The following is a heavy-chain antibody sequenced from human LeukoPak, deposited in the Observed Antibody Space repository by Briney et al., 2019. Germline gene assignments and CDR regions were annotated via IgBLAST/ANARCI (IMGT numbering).Heavy chain of an antibody. CDR2: ISGSGGST. Sequence: GGSLRLSCAASGFTFSSYAMSWLPQAPGKGLEWVSTISGSGGSTYHADSVKGRFTISRDNSTNPLYLQMNSLSAEDTAVYYCAKAGYGSSWYVPDYWGQGTLVTVSS. J-gene: IGHJ4*02. CDR3: AKAGYGSSWYVPDY. D-gene: IGHD6-13*01. CDR1: GFTFSSYA. V-gene: IGHV3-23*01.